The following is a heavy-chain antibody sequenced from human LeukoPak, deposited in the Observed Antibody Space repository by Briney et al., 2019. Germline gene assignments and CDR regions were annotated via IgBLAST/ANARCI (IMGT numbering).Heavy chain of an antibody. D-gene: IGHD3-10*01. V-gene: IGHV1-8*01. CDR3: ARSYYYGSGSYVHYYYMDV. CDR1: GYTFTSYD. Sequence: ASVKVSCKASGYTFTSYDINWVRQATGQGLEWMGWMNPNSGNTGYAQKFQGRVTMTRNTSISTAYMELSSLRSEDTAVYSCARSYYYGSGSYVHYYYMDVWGKGTTVTISS. J-gene: IGHJ6*03. CDR2: MNPNSGNT.